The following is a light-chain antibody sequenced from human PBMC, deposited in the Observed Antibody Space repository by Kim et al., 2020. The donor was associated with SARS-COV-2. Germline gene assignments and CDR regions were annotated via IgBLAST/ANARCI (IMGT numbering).Light chain of an antibody. CDR2: DVN. CDR1: SSDVGCYNY. V-gene: IGLV2-14*04. Sequence: GQSITSSCTGTSSDVGCYNYVSWYQQHPGKAPKLMIYDVNERPAGVSNRFSGSKSGNTASLTISGLQAKDEADYYCSSYTSTNTFVFGTGTKVTVL. J-gene: IGLJ1*01. CDR3: SSYTSTNTFV.